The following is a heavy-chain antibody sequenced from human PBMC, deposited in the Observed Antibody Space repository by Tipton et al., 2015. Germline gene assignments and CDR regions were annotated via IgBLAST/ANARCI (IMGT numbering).Heavy chain of an antibody. CDR2: ISHSGNT. CDR1: AYSITTDYY. V-gene: IGHV4-38-2*01. Sequence: TLSLTCAVSAYSITTDYYWVWIRQAPGKGLEWIGAISHSGNTFYNPSLKSRVTISADTSKTQFSLKMSSVTASDTAVYYCARARGRHGGLFDSWGQGILVTVSS. J-gene: IGHJ4*02. CDR3: ARARGRHGGLFDS. D-gene: IGHD4-23*01.